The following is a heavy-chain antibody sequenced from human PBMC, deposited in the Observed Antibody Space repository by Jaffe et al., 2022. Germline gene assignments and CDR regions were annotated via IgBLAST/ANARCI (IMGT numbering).Heavy chain of an antibody. CDR1: GYSISSGYY. CDR3: ARHLMTTVTTSSGYFDY. CDR2: IYHSGST. D-gene: IGHD4-17*01. V-gene: IGHV4-38-2*01. Sequence: QVQLQESGPGLVKPSETLSLTCAVSGYSISSGYYWGWIRQPPGKGLEWIGSIYHSGSTYYNPSLKSRVTISVDTSKNQFSLKLSSVTAADTAVYYCARHLMTTVTTSSGYFDYWGQGTLVTVSS. J-gene: IGHJ4*02.